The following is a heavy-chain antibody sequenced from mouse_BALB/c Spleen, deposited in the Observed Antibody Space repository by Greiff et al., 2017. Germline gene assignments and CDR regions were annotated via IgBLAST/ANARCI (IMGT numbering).Heavy chain of an antibody. CDR3: ARWPGTGFAN. CDR1: GYTFTSYW. D-gene: IGHD4-1*01. J-gene: IGHJ3*01. CDR2: IDPSDSYT. V-gene: IGHV1-69*02. Sequence: QVQLQQLGAELVKPGASVKLSCKASGYTFTSYWMHWVKQRPGQGLEWIGEIDPSDSYTNYNQKFKGKATLTVDKSSSTAYMQRSSLTSEDSAVYYCARWPGTGFANWNQGTLVTGSA.